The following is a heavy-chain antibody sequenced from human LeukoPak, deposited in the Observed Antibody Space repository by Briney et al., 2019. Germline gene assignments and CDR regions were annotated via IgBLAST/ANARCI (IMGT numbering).Heavy chain of an antibody. J-gene: IGHJ4*02. Sequence: GGSLRLSCAASGFTFSSYGMHWLRQAPGKGLEWVSSISSSSSYIYYADSVKGRFTISRDNAKNSLYLQMNSLRAEDTAVYYCARAPYPSGYDAAFDYWGQGTLVTVSS. CDR3: ARAPYPSGYDAAFDY. CDR1: GFTFSSYG. V-gene: IGHV3-21*01. CDR2: ISSSSSYI. D-gene: IGHD5-12*01.